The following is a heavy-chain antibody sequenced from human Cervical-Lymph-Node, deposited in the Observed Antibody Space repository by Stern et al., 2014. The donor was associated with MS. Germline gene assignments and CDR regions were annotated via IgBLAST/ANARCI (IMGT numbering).Heavy chain of an antibody. V-gene: IGHV4-39*01. CDR3: ARLHYTLGMDV. CDR1: GGSIISGGYH. D-gene: IGHD4-11*01. Sequence: QVQLQESGPGLVKPSETLSLTCTLSGGSIISGGYHWGWIRQPPGKGLEWIASVYYNGNTYYNPSLKSRAIISVDPSKTQFSRKLPSETAADTALYYCARLHYTLGMDVWGQGTTVTVSS. J-gene: IGHJ6*02. CDR2: VYYNGNT.